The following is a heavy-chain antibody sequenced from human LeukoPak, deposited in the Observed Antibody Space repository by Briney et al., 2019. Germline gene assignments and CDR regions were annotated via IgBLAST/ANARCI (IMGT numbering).Heavy chain of an antibody. CDR2: IHSSGNS. D-gene: IGHD3-22*01. CDR1: GGSISGTDLY. Sequence: SETLSLTCTVSGGSISGTDLYWGWIRQLPGKGLEWIGNIHSSGNSFCNPSLKSRVTISVDTSKNQFSLKLSSVTAADTAVYYCARRQYYYDSSGYSNFDYWGQGTLVTVSS. CDR3: ARRQYYYDSSGYSNFDY. V-gene: IGHV4-39*01. J-gene: IGHJ4*02.